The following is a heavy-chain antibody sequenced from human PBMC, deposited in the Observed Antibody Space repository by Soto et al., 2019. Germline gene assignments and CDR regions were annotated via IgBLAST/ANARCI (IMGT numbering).Heavy chain of an antibody. CDR2: ISGSGGST. CDR3: ATEPEMELLVRYYFDY. Sequence: PGVSLRLSCAASGFTFSSYAMSWVRQAPGKGLEWVSAISGSGGSTYYADSVKGRFTISRDNSKNTLYLQMNSLRAEDTAVYYCATEPEMELLVRYYFDYWGQGTLVTVSS. V-gene: IGHV3-23*01. J-gene: IGHJ4*02. CDR1: GFTFSSYA. D-gene: IGHD1-26*01.